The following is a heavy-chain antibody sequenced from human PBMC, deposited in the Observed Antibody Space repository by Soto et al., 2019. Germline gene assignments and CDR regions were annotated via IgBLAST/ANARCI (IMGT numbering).Heavy chain of an antibody. Sequence: QLVETGGGLIQPGTSLTLSCAASGFSVSRNYMTWVRQAPGKGLEWVSFVYSGGATFYADSVKGRFILSRDDSQNRRYLQMNSLRAEDTAVYYCARVPGRLWGRGTLVTVAS. CDR3: ARVPGRL. D-gene: IGHD3-10*01. CDR1: GFSVSRNY. CDR2: VYSGGAT. V-gene: IGHV3-53*02. J-gene: IGHJ4*02.